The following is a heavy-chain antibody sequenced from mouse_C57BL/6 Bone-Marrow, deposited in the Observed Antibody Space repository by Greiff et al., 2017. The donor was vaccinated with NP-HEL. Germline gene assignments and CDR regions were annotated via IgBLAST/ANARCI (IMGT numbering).Heavy chain of an antibody. J-gene: IGHJ2*01. V-gene: IGHV1-69*01. D-gene: IGHD1-1*01. CDR3: ARWGYGSSYSFYYFDY. CDR2: IDPSDSYT. CDR1: GYTFTSYW. Sequence: QVQLQQPGAELVMPGASVKLSCKASGYTFTSYWMHWVKQRPGQGLEWIGEIDPSDSYTNYNQKFKGKSTLTVDKSSSTAYMQLSSLTSEDSAVYYCARWGYGSSYSFYYFDYGGKGPTLTVSS.